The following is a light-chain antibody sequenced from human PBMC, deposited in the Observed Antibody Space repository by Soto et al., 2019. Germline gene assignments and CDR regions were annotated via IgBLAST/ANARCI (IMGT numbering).Light chain of an antibody. V-gene: IGKV4-1*01. J-gene: IGKJ1*01. CDR2: WAS. CDR1: QSVLFTSNNKNF. Sequence: DIVVTPSPDSLAVSLGERATINCKSTQSVLFTSNNKNFLTWYQQRPGQPPKMLIYWASTRASGVPDRFSGSGSGTDFTLTISSLQAEDVAVYYCQQYYSTPWTFGQGTKVDIK. CDR3: QQYYSTPWT.